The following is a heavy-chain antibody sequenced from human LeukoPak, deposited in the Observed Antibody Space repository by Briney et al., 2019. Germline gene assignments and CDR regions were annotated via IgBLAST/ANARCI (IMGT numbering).Heavy chain of an antibody. J-gene: IGHJ5*02. CDR2: MNPNSGNT. CDR3: ARVYSSYYYGSGSYDWFDP. D-gene: IGHD3-10*01. CDR1: GYTFTSYD. Sequence: ASVKVSCKASGYTFTSYDINWVRQATGQGLEWVGWMNPNSGNTGYAQKFQGRVTMTRNTSISTAYMELSSLRSEDTAVYYCARVYSSYYYGSGSYDWFDPWGQGTLVTVSS. V-gene: IGHV1-8*01.